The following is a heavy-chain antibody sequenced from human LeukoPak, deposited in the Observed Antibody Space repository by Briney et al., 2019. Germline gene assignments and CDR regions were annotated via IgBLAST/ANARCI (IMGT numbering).Heavy chain of an antibody. D-gene: IGHD2-21*02. J-gene: IGHJ3*02. Sequence: GGSLRLSCAASGFTFSSYAMSRVRPAPGKGLEWGSAISGSGGSTYYADSVKGRFTISRDNSKNTLYLQMNSLRAEDTAVYYCAKVSGGDPHDAFDIWGQGTMVTVSS. CDR2: ISGSGGST. CDR1: GFTFSSYA. V-gene: IGHV3-23*01. CDR3: AKVSGGDPHDAFDI.